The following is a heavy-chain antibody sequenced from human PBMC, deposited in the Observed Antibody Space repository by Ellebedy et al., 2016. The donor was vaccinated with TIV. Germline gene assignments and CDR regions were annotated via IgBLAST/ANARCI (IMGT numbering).Heavy chain of an antibody. J-gene: IGHJ5*02. CDR2: INHSGST. CDR3: ARGLRGKLPFDP. D-gene: IGHD3-16*01. CDR1: GGSFSGYY. Sequence: MPSETLSLTCAVYGGSFSGYYWSWIRQPPGKGLEWIGEINHSGSTNYNPSLKSRVTISVDTSKNQFSLKLSSVTAADTAVYYCARGLRGKLPFDPWGQGTLVTVSS. V-gene: IGHV4-34*01.